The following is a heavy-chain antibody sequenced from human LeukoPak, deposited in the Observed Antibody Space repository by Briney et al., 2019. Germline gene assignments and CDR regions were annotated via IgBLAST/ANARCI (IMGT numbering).Heavy chain of an antibody. CDR1: GFTVSSNY. CDR3: AKDRPSDIVVVVSTDLFQH. Sequence: GGSLRLSCAASGFTVSSNYMSWVRQAPGKGLEWVSVIYSGGSTYYADSVKGRFTISRDNSKNTLYLQMNSLRAEDTAVYYCAKDRPSDIVVVVSTDLFQHWGQGTLVTVSS. D-gene: IGHD2-15*01. V-gene: IGHV3-53*01. CDR2: IYSGGST. J-gene: IGHJ1*01.